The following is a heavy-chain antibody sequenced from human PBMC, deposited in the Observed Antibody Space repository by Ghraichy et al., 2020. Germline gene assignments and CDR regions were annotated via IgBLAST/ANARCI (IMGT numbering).Heavy chain of an antibody. CDR3: ASTLGFYDFWSGPPERSDY. CDR1: GFTFSSYA. D-gene: IGHD3-3*01. J-gene: IGHJ4*02. Sequence: GGSLRLSCAASGFTFSSYAMSWVRRAPGKGLEWVSAISGSGGSTYYADSVKGRFTISRDNSKNTLYLQMNSLRAEDTAVYYCASTLGFYDFWSGPPERSDYGDQGTLVTVSS. CDR2: ISGSGGST. V-gene: IGHV3-23*01.